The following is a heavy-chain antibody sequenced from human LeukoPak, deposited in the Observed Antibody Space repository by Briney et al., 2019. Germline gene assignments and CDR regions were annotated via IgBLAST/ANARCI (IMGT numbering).Heavy chain of an antibody. CDR3: AKEVVGGFYYYGMDV. CDR2: ISWNSGSI. V-gene: IGHV3-9*01. Sequence: GGSLRLSCAASGFTFNDYAMHWVRQAPGKGLEWVSGISWNSGSIGYADSVKGRFTISRDNAKNSLYLQMNSLRAEDTALYYCAKEVVGGFYYYGMDVWGQGTTVTVSS. J-gene: IGHJ6*02. D-gene: IGHD2-15*01. CDR1: GFTFNDYA.